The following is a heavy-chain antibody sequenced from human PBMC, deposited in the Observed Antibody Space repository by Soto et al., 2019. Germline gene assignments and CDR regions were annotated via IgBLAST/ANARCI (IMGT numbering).Heavy chain of an antibody. D-gene: IGHD3-10*01. J-gene: IGHJ6*02. CDR2: ISGSGGST. V-gene: IGHV3-23*01. CDR3: AKVLVRLVAYSYGMDF. Sequence: GGSLRLSCAASGFTFSSYAMSCVLQAPGKGLEWVSAISGSGGSTYYADSVKGRFTISRDNSKNTLYLQMNSLRAEDTAVYYCAKVLVRLVAYSYGMDFWTQGTTVPVSS. CDR1: GFTFSSYA.